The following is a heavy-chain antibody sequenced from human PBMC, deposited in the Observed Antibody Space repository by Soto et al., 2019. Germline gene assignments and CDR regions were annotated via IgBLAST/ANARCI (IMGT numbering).Heavy chain of an antibody. Sequence: EVPLVESGGALVKPGESLTLSCAASGFTFNSAWMTWVRQARGKGLEWVGRIKSWTDGGRVGNAEPVKGRFTISRDDSKETFFLPLNRLKSEHTAFYYCTTWRSEKSCITVSCYGDGAYWGQGTLVTVSS. V-gene: IGHV3-15*02. CDR3: TTWRSEKSCITVSCYGDGAY. CDR1: GFTFNSAW. D-gene: IGHD3-10*01. CDR2: IKSWTDGGRV. J-gene: IGHJ4*02.